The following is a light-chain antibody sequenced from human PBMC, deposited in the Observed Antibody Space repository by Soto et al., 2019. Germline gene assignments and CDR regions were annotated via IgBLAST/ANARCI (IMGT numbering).Light chain of an antibody. CDR2: GAT. CDR3: QQYNDWWT. CDR1: QSVSNN. J-gene: IGKJ1*01. Sequence: EIVMTQSPATLSVSPGERATLSCRASQSVSNNFSCYHQKPAQAPSLLIYGATTRATGIPARFIGSGSGTDFTLTISSLQSEDFAVYYCQQYNDWWTFGQGTKVEIK. V-gene: IGKV3-15*01.